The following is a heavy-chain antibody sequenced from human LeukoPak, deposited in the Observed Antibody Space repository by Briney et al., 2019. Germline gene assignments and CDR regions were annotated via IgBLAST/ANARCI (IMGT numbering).Heavy chain of an antibody. CDR1: GYTLTSYD. V-gene: IGHV1-8*01. CDR3: TRETSSRYFDY. J-gene: IGHJ4*02. Sequence: GASVKVSCKASGYTLTSYDINWVRQATGQGLEWMGWMNPNSGRTGYAQNFQGRITITRNTSISTAYMELSSLGSEDTAVYYCTRETSSRYFDYWGQGTLVTVSS. CDR2: MNPNSGRT.